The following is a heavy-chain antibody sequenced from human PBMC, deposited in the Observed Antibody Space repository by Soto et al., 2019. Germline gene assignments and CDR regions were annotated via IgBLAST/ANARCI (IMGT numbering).Heavy chain of an antibody. J-gene: IGHJ4*02. CDR3: ARSSSGWSYFDY. Sequence: PGGSLRLSCAASGFTFSSYGMHWVRQAPGKGLEWVAVIWYDGSNKYYADSVKGRFTISRDNSKNTLYLQMNSLRAEDTAVYYCARSSSGWSYFDYWGQGTLVTVSS. CDR1: GFTFSSYG. V-gene: IGHV3-33*01. D-gene: IGHD3-10*01. CDR2: IWYDGSNK.